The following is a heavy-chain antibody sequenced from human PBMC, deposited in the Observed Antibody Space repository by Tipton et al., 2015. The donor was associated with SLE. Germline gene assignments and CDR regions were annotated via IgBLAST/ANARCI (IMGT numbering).Heavy chain of an antibody. D-gene: IGHD3-3*01. Sequence: TLSLTCTVSGCSISSHYWSWIRQPPGKGLEWIGYIYYSGSTNYNPSLKSRVTISVDTSKNQFSLKLSSVTAADAAVYYCARAGGTGDFWSGYYAYFDYWGQGTLVTVSS. J-gene: IGHJ4*02. CDR2: IYYSGST. CDR1: GCSISSHY. CDR3: ARAGGTGDFWSGYYAYFDY. V-gene: IGHV4-59*08.